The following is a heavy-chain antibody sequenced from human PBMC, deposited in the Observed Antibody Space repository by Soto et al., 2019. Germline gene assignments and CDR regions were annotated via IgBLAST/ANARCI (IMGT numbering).Heavy chain of an antibody. J-gene: IGHJ3*02. CDR2: ISAYNGNT. V-gene: IGHV1-18*01. D-gene: IGHD6-13*01. Sequence: ASVKVSCKASGYTFTIYGIIWVRQAPGQGLEWMGWISAYNGNTNYAQKLQGRVTMTTDTSTSTAYMELRSLRSDDTAVYYCARVTRSSSWDSRAFDIWGQGTMVTVSS. CDR1: GYTFTIYG. CDR3: ARVTRSSSWDSRAFDI.